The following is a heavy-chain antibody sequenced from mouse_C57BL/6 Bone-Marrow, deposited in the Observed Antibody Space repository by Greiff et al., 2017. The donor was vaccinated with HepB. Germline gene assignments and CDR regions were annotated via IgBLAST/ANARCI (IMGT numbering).Heavy chain of an antibody. CDR1: GYTFTSYW. CDR2: IYPSDSET. CDR3: ARGYYWYFEV. Sequence: QVQLQQPGAELVRPGSSVKLSCQASGYTFTSYWMDWVKQRPGQGLEWIGNIYPSDSETHYNQKFKDKATLTVDKSSSTAYMQLSSLTSEDSAVYYCARGYYWYFEVWGTGTTVTVSS. V-gene: IGHV1-61*01. J-gene: IGHJ1*03.